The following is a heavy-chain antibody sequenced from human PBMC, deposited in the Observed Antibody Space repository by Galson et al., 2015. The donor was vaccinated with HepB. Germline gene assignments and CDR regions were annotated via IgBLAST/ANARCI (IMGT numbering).Heavy chain of an antibody. D-gene: IGHD1-26*01. J-gene: IGHJ2*01. CDR3: AKVNVGPTTYWYFDL. Sequence: SLRLSCAASGFTFSSYAMNWVRQAPGKGLEWVSTVSGSGGSTYYADSVKGRFTISRDNSKNTLYLQMNSLRAEDTAVYYCAKVNVGPTTYWYFDLWGRGTLVTVSS. V-gene: IGHV3-23*01. CDR1: GFTFSSYA. CDR2: VSGSGGST.